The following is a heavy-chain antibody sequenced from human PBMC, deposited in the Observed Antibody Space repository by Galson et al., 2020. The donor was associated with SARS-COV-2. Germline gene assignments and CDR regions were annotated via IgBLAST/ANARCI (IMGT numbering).Heavy chain of an antibody. Sequence: GGSLRLSCAASGFTFSDHYMDWVRQAPGKGLEWVGRTRNKAKSYTTEYAASVKGRFTISRDDSKNSLDLQMNSLKTEDTAVYYCARGASSANSLYYYALDVWGQGTTVTVSS. V-gene: IGHV3-72*01. CDR1: GFTFSDHY. CDR2: TRNKAKSYTT. D-gene: IGHD2-2*01. CDR3: ARGASSANSLYYYALDV. J-gene: IGHJ6*02.